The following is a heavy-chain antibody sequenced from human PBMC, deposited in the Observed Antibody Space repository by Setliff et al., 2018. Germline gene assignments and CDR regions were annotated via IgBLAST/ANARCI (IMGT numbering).Heavy chain of an antibody. Sequence: SETLSLTCTVSGGSISSHYWSWIRQPPGKGLEWIAYIYYSGAAKYDPSLKSRVTMSVETSKTQFSLKLNSMTTADTAVYYCARGGTYRYFDYWGQGTLVTVSS. J-gene: IGHJ4*02. V-gene: IGHV4-59*11. CDR3: ARGGTYRYFDY. CDR2: IYYSGAA. CDR1: GGSISSHY.